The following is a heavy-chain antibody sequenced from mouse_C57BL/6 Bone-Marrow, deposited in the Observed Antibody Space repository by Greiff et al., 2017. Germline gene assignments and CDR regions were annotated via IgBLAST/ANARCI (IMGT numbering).Heavy chain of an antibody. D-gene: IGHD1-1*01. CDR2: IYPRSGNT. CDR1: GYTFTRYG. V-gene: IGHV1-81*01. J-gene: IGHJ2*01. Sequence: VKLVESGAELARPGASVKLSCKASGYTFTRYGISWVKQRTGQGLEWIGEIYPRSGNTYYNEEFKGKAPLTADKSSSTAYMERRSLTSEDSAVYFCASYGSSYDYWGQGTTLTVSS. CDR3: ASYGSSYDY.